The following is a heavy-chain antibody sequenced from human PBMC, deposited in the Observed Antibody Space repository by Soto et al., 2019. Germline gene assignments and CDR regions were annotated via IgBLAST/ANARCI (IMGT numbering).Heavy chain of an antibody. CDR1: GFTFSSYA. V-gene: IGHV3-30-3*01. CDR2: ISYDGSNK. Sequence: LRLSCAASGFTFSSYAMHWVRQAPGKGLEWVAVISYDGSNKYYADSVKGRFTISRDNSKNTLYLQMNSLRAEDTAVYYCARDGKAASYYYYGMDVWGQGTTVTVSS. CDR3: ARDGKAASYYYYGMDV. J-gene: IGHJ6*02. D-gene: IGHD2-15*01.